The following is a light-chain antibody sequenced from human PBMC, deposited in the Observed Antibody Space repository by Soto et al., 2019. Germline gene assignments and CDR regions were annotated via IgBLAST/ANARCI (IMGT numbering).Light chain of an antibody. CDR3: QQYGSSPLT. J-gene: IGKJ4*01. CDR2: GAS. CDR1: QSVSNNY. Sequence: ELVLTQSPGTLSLSPGERATLSCRASQSVSNNYLAWYQQKPGQAPRLLIYGASNRATGIPDRFSGGGSGTDFTLTISRLEPEDFAVYYCQQYGSSPLTFGGGTKV. V-gene: IGKV3-20*01.